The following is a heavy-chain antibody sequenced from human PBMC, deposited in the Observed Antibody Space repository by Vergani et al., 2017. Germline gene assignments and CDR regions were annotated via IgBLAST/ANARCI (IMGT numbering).Heavy chain of an antibody. CDR2: ISYDGSNK. Sequence: QVQLVESGGGVVQPGRSLRLSCAASGFTFSSYAMHWVRQAPGKGLEWVAVISYDGSNKYYADSVKGRFTISRDNSKNTLYLQMNSLGAEDTAVYYCARGFGATMQFYYYGRDVWGRGP. V-gene: IGHV3-30-3*01. D-gene: IGHD5-12*01. CDR1: GFTFSSYA. J-gene: IGHJ6*01. CDR3: ARGFGATMQFYYYGRDV.